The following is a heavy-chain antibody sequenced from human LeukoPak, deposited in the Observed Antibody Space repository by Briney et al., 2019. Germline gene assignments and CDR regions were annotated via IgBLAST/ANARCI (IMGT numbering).Heavy chain of an antibody. D-gene: IGHD3-10*01. CDR1: GGSISSSSYY. CDR2: IYYSGST. J-gene: IGHJ6*02. V-gene: IGHV4-39*07. CDR3: ARDEMTPYYYGSGVPYGMDV. Sequence: SETLSLTCTVSGGSISSSSYYWGWIRQPPGKGLEWIGSIYYSGSTYYNPSLKSRVTISVDTSKNQFSLQLSSVTAADTAVYYCARDEMTPYYYGSGVPYGMDVWGQGTTVTVSS.